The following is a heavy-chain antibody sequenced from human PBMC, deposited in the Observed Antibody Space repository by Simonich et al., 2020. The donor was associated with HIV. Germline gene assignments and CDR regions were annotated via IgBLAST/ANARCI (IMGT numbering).Heavy chain of an antibody. CDR1: GFTFSSYW. D-gene: IGHD6-13*01. J-gene: IGHJ3*02. CDR2: KKQNGREK. V-gene: IGHV3-7*03. Sequence: EVQLVESGGGLVQPGGSLRLSCAASGFTFSSYWMTWVRQAPGKGLEWVANKKQNGREKFDVDSVKGRFTISRDNAKNSLYLQMNSLRAEDTALYYCAKAFSSSWYGDAFDIWGQGTMVTVSS. CDR3: AKAFSSSWYGDAFDI.